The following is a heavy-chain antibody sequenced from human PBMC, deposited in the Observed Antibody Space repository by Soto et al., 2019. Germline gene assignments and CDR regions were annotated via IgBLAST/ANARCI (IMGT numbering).Heavy chain of an antibody. Sequence: ASVKVSCKASGYTFTSYGISWVRQAPGQGLEWMGWISAYNGNTNYAQKLQGRVTMTPDTSTSTAYMELRSLRSDDTAVYYCATTRNLYCSSTSCYNAFDIWGQGTMVTVSS. J-gene: IGHJ3*02. CDR3: ATTRNLYCSSTSCYNAFDI. D-gene: IGHD2-2*02. V-gene: IGHV1-18*01. CDR1: GYTFTSYG. CDR2: ISAYNGNT.